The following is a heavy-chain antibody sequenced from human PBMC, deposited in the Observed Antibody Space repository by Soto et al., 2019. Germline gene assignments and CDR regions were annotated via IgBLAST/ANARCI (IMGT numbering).Heavy chain of an antibody. J-gene: IGHJ6*02. CDR1: GFTFSSYG. V-gene: IGHV3-30*18. Sequence: QVQLVESGGGVVQPGRSLRLSCAASGFTFSSYGMHWVRQAPGKGLEWVAVISYDGSNKYYADSVKGRFTISRDNSKNTLYLQMNSLRAEDTAVYYCAKDSYGGYKYYYGMDVWGQGTTVTVSS. D-gene: IGHD5-12*01. CDR2: ISYDGSNK. CDR3: AKDSYGGYKYYYGMDV.